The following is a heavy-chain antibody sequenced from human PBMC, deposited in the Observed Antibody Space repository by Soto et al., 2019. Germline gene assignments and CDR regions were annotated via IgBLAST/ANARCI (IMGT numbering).Heavy chain of an antibody. D-gene: IGHD2-21*01. CDR2: IYYSGST. Sequence: SLTCTVSGGSISSGGYYWSWIRQHPGKGLEWIGYIYYSGSTYYNPSLKSRVTISVDTSKNQFSLKLSSVTAADTAVYYCARDLLEKRFDAFDIWGQGTMVTVAS. CDR1: GGSISSGGYY. V-gene: IGHV4-31*03. CDR3: ARDLLEKRFDAFDI. J-gene: IGHJ3*02.